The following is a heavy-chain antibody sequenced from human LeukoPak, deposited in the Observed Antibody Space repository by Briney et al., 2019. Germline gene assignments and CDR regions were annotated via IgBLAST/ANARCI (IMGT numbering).Heavy chain of an antibody. D-gene: IGHD1-26*01. CDR2: IYHSGST. CDR1: GGSISSSGYY. V-gene: IGHV4-39*01. CDR3: ARHALTKVGTTPYYFYY. Sequence: SETLSLTCTVSGGSISSSGYYWGWLRQPAGKGLEWIGSIYHSGSTYCTPTLKSRITKSVDRTKNKFSLKLGSVTAADTAVYYCARHALTKVGTTPYYFYYWGQGTLVTVSS. J-gene: IGHJ4*02.